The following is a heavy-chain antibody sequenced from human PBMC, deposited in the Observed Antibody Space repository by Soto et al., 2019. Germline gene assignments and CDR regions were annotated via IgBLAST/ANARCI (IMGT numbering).Heavy chain of an antibody. Sequence: QVQLQESGPGLVKPSQTLSLTCTVSGGSISSGGNYWSGIRQHPGKGLEWIGYIYYSGSTYYNPALKSRVTIAVDTSNNQFSLKLSSVTAADTAVYYCARGRIKNGMDVWGQGTTVTVSS. D-gene: IGHD2-15*01. CDR1: GGSISSGGNY. CDR3: ARGRIKNGMDV. V-gene: IGHV4-31*03. CDR2: IYYSGST. J-gene: IGHJ6*02.